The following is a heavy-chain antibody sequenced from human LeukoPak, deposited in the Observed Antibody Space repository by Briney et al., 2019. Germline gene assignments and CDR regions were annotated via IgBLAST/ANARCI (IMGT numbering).Heavy chain of an antibody. CDR2: ISRSGGST. Sequence: GGSLRLSCAASGFAFSSYAMSWVRQAPGKGLEWVSAISRSGGSTYYADSVKGRFTISRDNSKNTLYLQMNSLRAEDTAVYYCAKDLDSFVPAAILKWFDPWGQGTLVTVSS. CDR1: GFAFSSYA. CDR3: AKDLDSFVPAAILKWFDP. V-gene: IGHV3-23*01. D-gene: IGHD2-2*01. J-gene: IGHJ5*02.